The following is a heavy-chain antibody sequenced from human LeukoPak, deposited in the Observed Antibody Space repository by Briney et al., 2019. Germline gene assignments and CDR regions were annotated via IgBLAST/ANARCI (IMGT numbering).Heavy chain of an antibody. CDR3: ARRTFLYYFDY. V-gene: IGHV4-39*01. CDR2: IYYSGST. Sequence: TSETLSLTCTVSGGSISSSSYYWGWIRQPPGKGLEWIGSIYYSGSTYYNPSLKSRVTISVDTSKNQFSLKLSSVTAADTAVYYCARRTFLYYFDYWGQGTLVTVS. CDR1: GGSISSSSYY. J-gene: IGHJ4*02.